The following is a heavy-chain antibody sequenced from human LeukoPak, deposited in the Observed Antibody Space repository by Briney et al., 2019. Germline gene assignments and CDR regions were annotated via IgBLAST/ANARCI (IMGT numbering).Heavy chain of an antibody. CDR1: GFTFSSYA. CDR2: ISGSGGST. D-gene: IGHD6-6*01. Sequence: PGGSLRLSCAASGFTFSSYAMSWVRQAPGKGLEWVSAISGSGGSTYYADSVKGRFTTSRDNSKNTLYLQMNSLRAEDTAVYYCAIISSESPRVDYWGQGTLVTVSS. V-gene: IGHV3-23*01. J-gene: IGHJ4*02. CDR3: AIISSESPRVDY.